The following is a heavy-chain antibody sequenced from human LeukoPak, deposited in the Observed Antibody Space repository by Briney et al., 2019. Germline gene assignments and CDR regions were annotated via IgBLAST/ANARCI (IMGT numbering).Heavy chain of an antibody. Sequence: VASVKVSCKASGGDFNKYVFSWVRQAPGQGLEWMGGIITIFDKVNYAQNFQGRVTITADEATNTAYLELSSLRSDDTAVYFCARDSRRGAQRGFQFWGQGTLVTVSS. D-gene: IGHD1-26*01. J-gene: IGHJ1*01. CDR1: GGDFNKYV. CDR3: ARDSRRGAQRGFQF. V-gene: IGHV1-69*01. CDR2: IITIFDKV.